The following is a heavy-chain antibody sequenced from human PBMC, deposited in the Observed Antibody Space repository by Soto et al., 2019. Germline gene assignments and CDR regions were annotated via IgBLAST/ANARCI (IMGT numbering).Heavy chain of an antibody. CDR2: IYYSGST. CDR3: AASCVGCGGFNYYGMDV. J-gene: IGHJ6*02. V-gene: IGHV4-31*03. D-gene: IGHD2-21*01. Sequence: QVQLQESGPGLVKPSQTLSLTCTVSGGSISSGGYYWNWIRQHPGKGLEWIGYIYYSGSTYYNPSLKSRVTLSVDTSKNQFSLKLSSVPAADTAVYYCAASCVGCGGFNYYGMDVWGQGTTVTVSS. CDR1: GGSISSGGYY.